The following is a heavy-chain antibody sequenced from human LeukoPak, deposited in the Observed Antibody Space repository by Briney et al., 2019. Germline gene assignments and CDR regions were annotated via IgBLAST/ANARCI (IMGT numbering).Heavy chain of an antibody. D-gene: IGHD6-19*01. V-gene: IGHV1-2*02. Sequence: ASVKVSCKASGYTFTGYYMHWVRQAPGQGLAWMGWINPNSGGTNYAQKFQGRVTMTRDTSISTAYMELSRLRSDDTAVYYCARVRLRGIAVAGYDYWGQGTLVTVSS. CDR1: GYTFTGYY. CDR2: INPNSGGT. J-gene: IGHJ4*02. CDR3: ARVRLRGIAVAGYDY.